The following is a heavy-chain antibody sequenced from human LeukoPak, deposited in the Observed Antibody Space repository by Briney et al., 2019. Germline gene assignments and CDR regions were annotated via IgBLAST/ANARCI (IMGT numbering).Heavy chain of an antibody. V-gene: IGHV5-51*01. CDR3: ARRMAYIVYENALDI. J-gene: IGHJ3*02. Sequence: GVSLKISCQASGYSFTSYWINWVRQTTGKGLEWMGLINSGDYDTRYTQSFQGQVTISADTSTSTAYLERSSLNAPHTAMYYHARRMAYIVYENALDIFGRGRMVADCS. D-gene: IGHD5/OR15-5a*01. CDR2: INSGDYDT. CDR1: GYSFTSYW.